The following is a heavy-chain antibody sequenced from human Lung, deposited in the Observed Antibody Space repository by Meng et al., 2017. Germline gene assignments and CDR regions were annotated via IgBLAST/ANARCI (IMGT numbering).Heavy chain of an antibody. Sequence: QVALPESGPRLVKPSQTLSLTCTGSGGSISSSNYYWSWLRQPPGKGLEWSGHIYNSGSTYYNPSLKSRITISVDTSKNQFSLKLSSVTAADTAVYYCARGQKGYFDLWGRGTLVTVSS. CDR2: IYNSGST. CDR3: ARGQKGYFDL. J-gene: IGHJ2*01. CDR1: GGSISSSNYY. V-gene: IGHV4-30-4*01.